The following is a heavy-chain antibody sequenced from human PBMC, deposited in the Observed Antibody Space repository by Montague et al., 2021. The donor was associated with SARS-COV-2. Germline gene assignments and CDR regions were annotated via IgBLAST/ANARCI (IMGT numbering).Heavy chain of an antibody. J-gene: IGHJ3*02. CDR1: GGSISSGGYY. V-gene: IGHV4-31*03. CDR3: ASARTRFSLLVLVIDTFDI. CDR2: IYYSGST. Sequence: TLSLTCTVSGGSISSGGYYWSWIRQRPGKGLEWIAYIYYSGSTYYNPSLKSRASISVDTSKNPFSLKLSSVTAADTAVYYCASARTRFSLLVLVIDTFDIWGQGTMVTVPS. D-gene: IGHD3-22*01.